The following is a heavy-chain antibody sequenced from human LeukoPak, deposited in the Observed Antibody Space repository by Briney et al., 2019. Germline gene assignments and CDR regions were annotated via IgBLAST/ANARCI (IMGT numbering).Heavy chain of an antibody. Sequence: PSETLSLTCTVSGGSISSYYWSWIRRPPGKGLEWIGYISYSGSTNYNPSLKSRVTISLDTSKDQFSLKLSSVTAADTAVYYCARRNYGDYDHYFDYWGQGTPVTVSS. CDR2: ISYSGST. D-gene: IGHD4-17*01. CDR3: ARRNYGDYDHYFDY. V-gene: IGHV4-59*08. J-gene: IGHJ4*02. CDR1: GGSISSYY.